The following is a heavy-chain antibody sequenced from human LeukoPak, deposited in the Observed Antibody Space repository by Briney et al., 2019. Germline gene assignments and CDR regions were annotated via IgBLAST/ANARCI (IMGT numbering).Heavy chain of an antibody. V-gene: IGHV1-69*04. CDR3: ARPDDSSGYYRN. CDR2: IIPILGIA. J-gene: IGHJ4*02. CDR1: GGTFSSYA. D-gene: IGHD3-22*01. Sequence: GASVTVSCKASGGTFSSYAISWVLQAPGQGLEWMGRIIPILGIANYAQKFQGRVTITADKSTSTAYMELSSLRSEDTAVYYCARPDDSSGYYRNWGQGTLVTVSS.